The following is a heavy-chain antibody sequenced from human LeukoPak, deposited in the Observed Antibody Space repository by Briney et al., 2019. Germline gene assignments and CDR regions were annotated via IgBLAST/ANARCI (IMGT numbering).Heavy chain of an antibody. D-gene: IGHD3-22*01. V-gene: IGHV4-39*07. J-gene: IGHJ4*02. Sequence: SETLSLTCAVSGASISSSNYYWGWVRQSPGKGLEWIGNIYSSGNTYYNASLKSRVTMYIDTSKNQFSLKLSSVTAADTAVYYCATRAGYDSSGYYYFGDWGQGTLVTVSS. CDR1: GASISSSNYY. CDR2: IYSSGNT. CDR3: ATRAGYDSSGYYYFGD.